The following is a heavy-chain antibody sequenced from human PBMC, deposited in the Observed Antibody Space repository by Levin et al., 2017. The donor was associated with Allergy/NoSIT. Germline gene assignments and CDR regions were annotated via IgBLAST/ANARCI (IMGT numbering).Heavy chain of an antibody. Sequence: LSLTCAASGFTFSNAWMSWVRQAPGKGLEWVGRIKSKTDGGTTDYAAPVKGRFTISRDDSKNTLYLQMNSLKTEDTAVYYCTTPAYCGGDCYPSSPPSYYDDGMDGWGQGTTVTVSS. J-gene: IGHJ6*02. CDR2: IKSKTDGGTT. D-gene: IGHD2-21*02. V-gene: IGHV3-15*01. CDR3: TTPAYCGGDCYPSSPPSYYDDGMDG. CDR1: GFTFSNAW.